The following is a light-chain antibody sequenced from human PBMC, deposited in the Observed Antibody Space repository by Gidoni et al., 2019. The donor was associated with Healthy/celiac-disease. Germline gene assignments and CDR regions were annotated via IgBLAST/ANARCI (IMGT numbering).Light chain of an antibody. CDR1: QSISSY. V-gene: IGKV1-39*01. CDR3: QQSYSTPWT. CDR2: AAS. Sequence: DLQMPRSPSSLSASVGDRVTITGRASQSISSYLNWYQQNPGKAPKLLIYAASSLQSGVPSRFSGSGSGTDFTLTISSLQPEDFATYYCQQSYSTPWTFGQGTKVEIK. J-gene: IGKJ1*01.